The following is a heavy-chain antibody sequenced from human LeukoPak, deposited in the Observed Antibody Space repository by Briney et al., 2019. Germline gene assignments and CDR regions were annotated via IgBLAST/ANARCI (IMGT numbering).Heavy chain of an antibody. Sequence: GGSLRLSCAVSGFTFSTYDMNWVRQAPGKGLEWVSAISGSGGSTYYADSVKGRFTISRDNSKNTLYLQMNSLRAEDTAVYYYAKDNYYDFWSGYYRWPYYFDYWGQGTLVTVSS. D-gene: IGHD3-3*01. CDR1: GFTFSTYD. J-gene: IGHJ4*02. V-gene: IGHV3-23*01. CDR2: ISGSGGST. CDR3: AKDNYYDFWSGYYRWPYYFDY.